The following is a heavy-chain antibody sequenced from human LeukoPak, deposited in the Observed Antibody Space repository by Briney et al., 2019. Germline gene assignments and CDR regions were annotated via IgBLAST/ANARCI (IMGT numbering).Heavy chain of an antibody. CDR1: GGSMSYYY. CDR2: KYYDGNSGNT. J-gene: IGHJ4*02. CDR3: ARGLSGWYYRGFDY. Sequence: SETLSLTCTVSGGSMSYYYWTWIRQTPGKGLEWIGYKYYDGNSGNTNYNPSLESRVTISVDTSKNQFSLKLSSVTAADTAVYYCARGLSGWYYRGFDYWGQGTLVTVSS. V-gene: IGHV4-59*12. D-gene: IGHD6-19*01.